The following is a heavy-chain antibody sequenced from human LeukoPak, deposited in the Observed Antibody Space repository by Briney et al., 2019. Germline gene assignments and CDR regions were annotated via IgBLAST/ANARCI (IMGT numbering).Heavy chain of an antibody. J-gene: IGHJ4*02. D-gene: IGHD5-24*01. CDR1: GFTVSSNY. CDR3: AKDLGDGYNYFDY. V-gene: IGHV3-53*01. CDR2: IYSGGST. Sequence: GGSLRLSCAASGFTVSSNYMSWVRQAPGKGLEWVSVIYSGGSTYYADSVKGRFTISRDNSKNTLYLQMNSLRAEDTAVYYCAKDLGDGYNYFDYWGQGTLVTVSS.